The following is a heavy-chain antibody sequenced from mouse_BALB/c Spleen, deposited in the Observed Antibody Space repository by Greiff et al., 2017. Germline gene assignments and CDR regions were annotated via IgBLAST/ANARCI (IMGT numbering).Heavy chain of an antibody. Sequence: VKLQQSGAELVRPGTSVKISCKASGYTFTNYWLGWVKQRPGHGLEWIGDIYPGGGYTNYNEKFKGKATLTADTSSSTAYMQLSSLTSEDSAVYFCAREDGNYLFAYWGQGTLVTVSA. CDR2: IYPGGGYT. CDR1: GYTFTNYW. V-gene: IGHV1-63*02. CDR3: AREDGNYLFAY. J-gene: IGHJ3*01. D-gene: IGHD2-1*01.